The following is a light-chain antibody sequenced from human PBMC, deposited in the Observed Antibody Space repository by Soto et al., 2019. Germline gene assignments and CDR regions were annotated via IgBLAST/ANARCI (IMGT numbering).Light chain of an antibody. V-gene: IGKV3-15*01. Sequence: EILMTQSPATLSVSPGERATLSCRASQSVSSTLAWYQQKPGQAPRLLIYGASTRATDIPARFSGSGSGTEFTLTISSLQSEDFAVYYCQQSYSTPHTFGQGTKLEIK. J-gene: IGKJ2*01. CDR1: QSVSST. CDR3: QQSYSTPHT. CDR2: GAS.